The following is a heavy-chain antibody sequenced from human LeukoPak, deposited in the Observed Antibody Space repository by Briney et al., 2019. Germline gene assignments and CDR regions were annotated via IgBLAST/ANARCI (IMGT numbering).Heavy chain of an antibody. Sequence: ASVKVSCKASGGTFSSYTISWVRQAPGQGLEWMGRIIPILGTANYAQKFQGRVTITADESTSTAYMELSSLRSEDTAVYYCARDGTLKYCSSTSCYGFAFDIWGQGTMVTVSS. CDR1: GGTFSSYT. CDR3: ARDGTLKYCSSTSCYGFAFDI. J-gene: IGHJ3*02. CDR2: IIPILGTA. D-gene: IGHD2-2*01. V-gene: IGHV1-69*08.